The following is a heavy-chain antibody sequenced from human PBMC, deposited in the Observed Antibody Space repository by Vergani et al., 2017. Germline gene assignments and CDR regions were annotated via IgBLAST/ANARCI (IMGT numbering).Heavy chain of an antibody. J-gene: IGHJ4*02. V-gene: IGHV4-30-4*08. D-gene: IGHD3-3*01. Sequence: QVQLQESGPGLVKTSQTLSLTCTVSGGSISSGDYYWSWIRQPPGKGLEWIGYIYYSGSTYYNPSLKSRVTISVDTSKNQFSLKLSSVTAADTAVYYCARGGGRLDDCWSGYRQRYFDYWGQGTLVTVSS. CDR1: GGSISSGDYY. CDR3: ARGGGRLDDCWSGYRQRYFDY. CDR2: IYYSGST.